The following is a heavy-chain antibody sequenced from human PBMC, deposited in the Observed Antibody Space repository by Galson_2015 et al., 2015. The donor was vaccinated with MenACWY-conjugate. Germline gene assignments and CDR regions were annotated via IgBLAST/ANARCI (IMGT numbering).Heavy chain of an antibody. V-gene: IGHV3-53*01. D-gene: IGHD1-26*01. CDR1: GFTVSSNY. CDR2: IYSGGST. J-gene: IGHJ3*02. CDR3: ARDYDRAGSDKGASEI. Sequence: SLRLSCAASGFTVSSNYMSWVRQAPGKGLEWVSVIYSGGSTYYADSVKGRFTISRDNSKNTLYLQMNSLRAEDTAVYYCARDYDRAGSDKGASEIWGQGTMVTVSS.